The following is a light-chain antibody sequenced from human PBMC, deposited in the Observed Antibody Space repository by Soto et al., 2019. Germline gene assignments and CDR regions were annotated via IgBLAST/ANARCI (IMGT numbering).Light chain of an antibody. CDR2: RNN. CDR3: AAWDDSLSGQV. V-gene: IGLV1-47*01. CDR1: SSNIGSNY. Sequence: QAVVTQPPSASGTPGQRVTISCSGSSSNIGSNYVYWYQQLPGTAPKLLIYRNNQRPSGVPDRFSGSKSGTSASLAISGLRSEDEADYYCAAWDDSLSGQVFGTGTKVPS. J-gene: IGLJ1*01.